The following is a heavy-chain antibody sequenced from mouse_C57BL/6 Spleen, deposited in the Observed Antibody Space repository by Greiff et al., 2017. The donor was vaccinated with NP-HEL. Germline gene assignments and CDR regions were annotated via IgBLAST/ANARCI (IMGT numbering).Heavy chain of an antibody. CDR2: ISDGGSYT. Sequence: VQLQQSGGGLVKPGGSLKLSCAASGFTFSSYAMSWVRQTPEKRLEWVATISDGGSYTYYPDNVKGRFTISRDNAKNNLYLQMSHLKSEDTAMYYCARGGYGSSYVWYFDVWGTGTTVTVSS. D-gene: IGHD1-1*01. J-gene: IGHJ1*03. V-gene: IGHV5-4*01. CDR3: ARGGYGSSYVWYFDV. CDR1: GFTFSSYA.